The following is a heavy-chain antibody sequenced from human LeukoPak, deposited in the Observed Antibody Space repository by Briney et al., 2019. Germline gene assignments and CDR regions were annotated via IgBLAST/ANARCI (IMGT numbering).Heavy chain of an antibody. Sequence: PSETLSLTCTVSGGSISSYYWSWIRQPPGKGLEWIGNIYYSGSTNYNPSLKSRVTISVDTSKNQFSLKLRSVTAADTAVYYCARDRYYYDSSGYYVFDYWGQGTLVTVSS. J-gene: IGHJ4*02. CDR3: ARDRYYYDSSGYYVFDY. V-gene: IGHV4-59*12. CDR1: GGSISSYY. D-gene: IGHD3-22*01. CDR2: IYYSGST.